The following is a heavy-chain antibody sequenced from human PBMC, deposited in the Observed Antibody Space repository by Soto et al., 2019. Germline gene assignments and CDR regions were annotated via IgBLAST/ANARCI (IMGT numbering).Heavy chain of an antibody. CDR2: IYYSGST. CDR1: GGSISSYY. CDR3: AREGTLGYCSSTSCYTYYYYGMDV. J-gene: IGHJ6*02. D-gene: IGHD2-2*01. V-gene: IGHV4-59*12. Sequence: SETLSLTCTVSGGSISSYYWSWIRQPPGKGLEWIGYIYYSGSTYYNPSLKSRVTISVDTSKNQFSLKLSSVTAADTAVYYCAREGTLGYCSSTSCYTYYYYGMDVWGQGTTVTVSS.